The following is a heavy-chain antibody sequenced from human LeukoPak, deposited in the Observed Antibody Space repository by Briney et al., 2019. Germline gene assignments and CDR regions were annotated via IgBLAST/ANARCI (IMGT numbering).Heavy chain of an antibody. CDR1: GGSISSSSYY. CDR2: IYYSGST. J-gene: IGHJ4*02. V-gene: IGHV4-31*03. Sequence: PSETLSLTCTVSGGSISSSSYYWAWIRQPPGKGLEWIGYIYYSGSTYYNPSLKSRVTISVDTSKNQFSLKLSSVTAADTAVYYCARVRGYSGYDFEYWGQGTLVTVSS. D-gene: IGHD5-12*01. CDR3: ARVRGYSGYDFEY.